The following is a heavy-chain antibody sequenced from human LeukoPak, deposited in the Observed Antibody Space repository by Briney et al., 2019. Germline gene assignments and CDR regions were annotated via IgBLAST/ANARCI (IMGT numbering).Heavy chain of an antibody. V-gene: IGHV3-66*01. D-gene: IGHD2-8*01. Sequence: GGSLRLSCVASGFTVSSNYMSWVRQAPGKGLEWVSMFYSGGSTFYADSVKGRFTIARDSSKNTLYLQMNTLRAEDTAVYYCARASEAGGVLMVYAIYYYMDVWGKGTTVTVSS. CDR1: GFTVSSNY. CDR2: FYSGGST. CDR3: ARASEAGGVLMVYAIYYYMDV. J-gene: IGHJ6*03.